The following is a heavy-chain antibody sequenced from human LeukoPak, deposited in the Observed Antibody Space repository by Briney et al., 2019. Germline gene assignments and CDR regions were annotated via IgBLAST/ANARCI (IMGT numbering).Heavy chain of an antibody. Sequence: GGSLRLSCAASGFTFSSYAMHWVRQAPGKGLEWVAVISYDGSNKYYADSVKGRFTISRDNSKNTLYLQMNSLRAEDTAVYYCARHMGPITSPYYYYYIDVWGKGTTVTVSS. CDR1: GFTFSSYA. V-gene: IGHV3-30-3*01. CDR3: ARHMGPITSPYYYYYIDV. J-gene: IGHJ6*03. D-gene: IGHD1-20*01. CDR2: ISYDGSNK.